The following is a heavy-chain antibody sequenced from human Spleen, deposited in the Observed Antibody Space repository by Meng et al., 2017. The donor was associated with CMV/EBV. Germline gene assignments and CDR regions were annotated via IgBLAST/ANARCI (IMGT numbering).Heavy chain of an antibody. CDR1: GGSISSGDYY. CDR2: INHSGST. J-gene: IGHJ4*02. CDR3: ARGRQQLGRYFDY. Sequence: QVQLQESGPGLVQPSQTLALTCTVSGGSISSGDYYWSWIRQPPGKGLEWIGEINHSGSTNYNPSLKSRVTISVDTSKNQFSLKLSSVTAADTAVYYCARGRQQLGRYFDYWGQGTLVTASS. D-gene: IGHD6-13*01. V-gene: IGHV4-30-4*01.